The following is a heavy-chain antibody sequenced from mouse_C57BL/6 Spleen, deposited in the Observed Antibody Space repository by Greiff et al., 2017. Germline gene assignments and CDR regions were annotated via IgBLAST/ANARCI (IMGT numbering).Heavy chain of an antibody. V-gene: IGHV5-9*01. J-gene: IGHJ2*01. D-gene: IGHD2-4*01. CDR1: GFTFSSYT. Sequence: VQLKESGGGLVKPGGSLKLSCAASGFTFSSYTMSWVRQTPEKRLEWVATISGGGGNTYYPASVKGRFTISRDNANNTLYLQMSSLRSEDTDLYYCARQGPLYYDYDKGFDYWGQGTTLTVSS. CDR2: ISGGGGNT. CDR3: ARQGPLYYDYDKGFDY.